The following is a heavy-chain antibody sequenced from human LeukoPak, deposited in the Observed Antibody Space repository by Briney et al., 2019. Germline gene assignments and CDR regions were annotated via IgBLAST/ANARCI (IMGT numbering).Heavy chain of an antibody. Sequence: SETLSLTCTVSGGSITSYYWSWVRQPPGKGLEWIGYVDYSGSNSYNPSLKSRVTISVDTSKNQFSLKVRSVTAADTAVYYCVRDGGANVNFDYWGQGTLVTVSS. V-gene: IGHV4-59*01. CDR3: VRDGGANVNFDY. D-gene: IGHD4/OR15-4a*01. CDR1: GGSITSYY. CDR2: VDYSGSN. J-gene: IGHJ4*02.